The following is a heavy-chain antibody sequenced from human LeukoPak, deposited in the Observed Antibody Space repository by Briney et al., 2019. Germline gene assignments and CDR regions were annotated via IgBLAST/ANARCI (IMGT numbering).Heavy chain of an antibody. J-gene: IGHJ5*02. Sequence: GGAMRRSCAASGFTFSSYGMRRIRQATGKGQEGVANIKRDGSEKYYVDSVKGRFTISRDNAKNSLYLQMNSLRAEDTAVYYCARDRMISGWYNWFDPWGQGTLVTVSS. CDR2: IKRDGSEK. CDR3: ARDRMISGWYNWFDP. CDR1: GFTFSSYG. D-gene: IGHD6-19*01. V-gene: IGHV3-7*03.